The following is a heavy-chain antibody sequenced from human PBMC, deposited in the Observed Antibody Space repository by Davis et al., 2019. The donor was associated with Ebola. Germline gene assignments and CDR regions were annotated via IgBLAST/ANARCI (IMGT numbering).Heavy chain of an antibody. CDR2: ISSGVTTI. CDR3: ARDRLSYYYGMGV. V-gene: IGHV3-11*01. D-gene: IGHD6-25*01. Sequence: GGSLRLSCAASGFTSSDYYMTWIRQAPGKGLEWVSYISSGVTTIYYADSVKGRFTISRDNAKNSLYLQMNSLRAEDTAVYYCARDRLSYYYGMGVWGQGTTVTVSS. CDR1: GFTSSDYY. J-gene: IGHJ6*02.